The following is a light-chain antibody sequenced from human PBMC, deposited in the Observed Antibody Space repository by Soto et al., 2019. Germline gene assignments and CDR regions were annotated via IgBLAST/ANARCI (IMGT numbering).Light chain of an antibody. CDR3: QQRSNWPRT. CDR1: QSVSSY. J-gene: IGKJ1*01. CDR2: DAS. V-gene: IGKV3-11*01. Sequence: EIVLTQSPATLSLCPGERATLSCRASQSVSSYLAWYQQKPGQAPRLLIYDASNRATGIPARFSGSGSGTDFTLTISSREPEDFAVYYCQQRSNWPRTFGQGTKVEIK.